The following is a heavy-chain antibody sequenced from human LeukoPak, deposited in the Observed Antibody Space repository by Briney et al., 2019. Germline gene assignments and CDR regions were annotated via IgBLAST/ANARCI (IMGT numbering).Heavy chain of an antibody. D-gene: IGHD1-26*01. Sequence: QPGGSLRLSCAASGFTFSSYAMSWVRQAPGKGLEWDSAISGSGGSTYYADSVKGRFTISRDNSKNTLYLQMNSLRAEDTAVYYCATHLSGWKERDAFDIWGQGTMVTVSS. CDR2: ISGSGGST. V-gene: IGHV3-23*01. CDR3: ATHLSGWKERDAFDI. J-gene: IGHJ3*02. CDR1: GFTFSSYA.